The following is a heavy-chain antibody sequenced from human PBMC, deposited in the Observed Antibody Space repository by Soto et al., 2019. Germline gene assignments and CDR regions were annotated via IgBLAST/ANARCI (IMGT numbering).Heavy chain of an antibody. J-gene: IGHJ6*02. Sequence: QMQLVQSGPEVKKPWTSVKVSCKASGFTFTSSAVQWVRQARGQRLEWIGWIVVGSGNTNYAQKFQERVTITRDMSTRTAYMELISLRSEDTAVYYCAADKVLWFGELLRYYYYGMDVWGQGTTVTVSS. CDR1: GFTFTSSA. V-gene: IGHV1-58*01. CDR2: IVVGSGNT. CDR3: AADKVLWFGELLRYYYYGMDV. D-gene: IGHD3-10*01.